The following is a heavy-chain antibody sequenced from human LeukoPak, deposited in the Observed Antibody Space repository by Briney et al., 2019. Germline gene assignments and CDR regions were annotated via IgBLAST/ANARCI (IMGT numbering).Heavy chain of an antibody. CDR1: GFTFISYA. V-gene: IGHV3-23*01. D-gene: IGHD2-2*01. CDR3: AESRIPAAFFYYFDY. J-gene: IGHJ4*02. CDR2: ISGSGGST. Sequence: GGSLRLSCAASGFTFISYAMSWVRQAPGKGVEWVSAISGSGGSTYYADSVKGRFTISRDNSKNTLYLQMNSLRAEDTAVYYCAESRIPAAFFYYFDYWGQGTLVTVSS.